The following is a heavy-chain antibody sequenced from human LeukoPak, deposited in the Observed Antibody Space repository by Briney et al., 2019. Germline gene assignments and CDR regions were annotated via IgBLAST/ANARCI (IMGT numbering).Heavy chain of an antibody. Sequence: PGGSVRLSCAASGFTFRSYWMSWVRQAPGKGLERVANIKEDGSEKRYVDSVKVRFTIYRDNAKNSLYMQMKSVGDEDADVYYCARDKIVGATKIDYWGQGTLVTVSS. CDR3: ARDKIVGATKIDY. CDR1: GFTFRSYW. D-gene: IGHD1-26*01. V-gene: IGHV3-7*01. J-gene: IGHJ4*02. CDR2: IKEDGSEK.